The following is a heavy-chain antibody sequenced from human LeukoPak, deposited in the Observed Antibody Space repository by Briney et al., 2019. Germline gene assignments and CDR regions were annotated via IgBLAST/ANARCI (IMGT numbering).Heavy chain of an antibody. J-gene: IGHJ4*02. D-gene: IGHD5-18*01. CDR1: GFTFSSYA. V-gene: IGHV3-23*01. CDR2: IPDGSSNT. Sequence: GGSLRLSCAASGFTFSSYAMSWVRQTPGKGLEWVSTIPDGSSNTYYADSVKGRFTISRDNSKNTLYLQMNSLGAEDTAVYYCAAPRGYSYAWNWGQGTLVTVSS. CDR3: AAPRGYSYAWN.